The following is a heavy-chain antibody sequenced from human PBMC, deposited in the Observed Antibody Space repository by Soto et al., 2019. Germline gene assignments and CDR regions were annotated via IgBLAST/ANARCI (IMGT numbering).Heavy chain of an antibody. V-gene: IGHV3-23*01. CDR3: VRATYFSDSSGYTRCFDY. CDR1: GFTFSSYA. J-gene: IGHJ4*01. Sequence: GGSLRLSCAASGFTFSSYAMSWVRQAPGKGLEWVSTISESGGSTYYADSVKGRFTISRDNSKNTLYLQMNSLRAEDTAVYYCVRATYFSDSSGYTRCFDYWGQGTLVTVSS. D-gene: IGHD3-22*01. CDR2: ISESGGST.